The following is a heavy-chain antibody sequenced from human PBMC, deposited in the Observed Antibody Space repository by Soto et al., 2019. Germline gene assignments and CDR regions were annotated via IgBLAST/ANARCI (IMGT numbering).Heavy chain of an antibody. CDR3: ARAMDCSGGSCYGLSY. D-gene: IGHD2-15*01. CDR2: IILILGIA. Sequence: GASVKVSCKASGGTFSSYTISWVRQAPGQGLEWMGRIILILGIANYAQKFQGRVTITADKSTSTAYMELSSLRSEDTAVYYCARAMDCSGGSCYGLSYWGQGTLVTVSS. J-gene: IGHJ4*02. V-gene: IGHV1-69*02. CDR1: GGTFSSYT.